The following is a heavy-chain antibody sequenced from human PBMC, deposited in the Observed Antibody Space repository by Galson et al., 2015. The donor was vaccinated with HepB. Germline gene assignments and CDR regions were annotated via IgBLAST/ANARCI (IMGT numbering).Heavy chain of an antibody. CDR1: GGSISSSSYY. CDR2: IYYNGST. CDR3: ARHRLITTPLGRTWFDP. J-gene: IGHJ5*02. Sequence: ETLSLTCTVSGGSISSSSYYWGWIRQPPGKGLEWIGSIYYNGSTDYNPSLKSRVTISVDTSKNPFFLKLSSVTAADTAVFYCARHRLITTPLGRTWFDPWGQGTRVTVSS. D-gene: IGHD1/OR15-1a*01. V-gene: IGHV4-39*01.